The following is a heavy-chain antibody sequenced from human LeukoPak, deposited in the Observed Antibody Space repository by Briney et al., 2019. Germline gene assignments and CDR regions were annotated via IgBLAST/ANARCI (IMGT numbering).Heavy chain of an antibody. CDR1: GFIFSSYA. J-gene: IGHJ4*02. V-gene: IGHV3-23*01. Sequence: GGSLRLSCTASGFIFSSYAMSWVRQAPGKGLEWISAISGSDVTTYYADSVRGRFTISRDNSKNTLYLQMYSLRAEDTAVYYCAKFDSSNWAYFDYWGQGTLVTVSS. D-gene: IGHD3-22*01. CDR3: AKFDSSNWAYFDY. CDR2: ISGSDVTT.